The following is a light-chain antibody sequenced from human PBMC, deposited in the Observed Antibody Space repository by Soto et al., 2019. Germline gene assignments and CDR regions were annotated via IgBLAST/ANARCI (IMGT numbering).Light chain of an antibody. CDR2: EVT. V-gene: IGLV2-8*01. Sequence: QSALTQPPSASGSPGQSVTISCTGTSSDVGNYNYVSWYQQHPGKAPKLMIYEVTKRPSGVPDRFSGSKSGNTASLTVSGLQAEDEADYYCSSYAGSHSVFGGGTKLTVL. J-gene: IGLJ2*01. CDR3: SSYAGSHSV. CDR1: SSDVGNYNY.